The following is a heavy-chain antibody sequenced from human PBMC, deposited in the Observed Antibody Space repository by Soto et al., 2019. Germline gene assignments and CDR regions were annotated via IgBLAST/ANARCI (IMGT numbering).Heavy chain of an antibody. V-gene: IGHV3-7*01. Sequence: GGSLRLSCAASGFTFSSYWMSWVRQAPGKGLEWVANIKQDGSEKYYVDSVKGRFTISRDNAKNSLYLQMNSLRAEDTAVYYCARGDMEGAAGPTRGYYYYGMDVWGQGTTVTVSS. CDR2: IKQDGSEK. CDR1: GFTFSSYW. J-gene: IGHJ6*02. CDR3: ARGDMEGAAGPTRGYYYYGMDV. D-gene: IGHD6-13*01.